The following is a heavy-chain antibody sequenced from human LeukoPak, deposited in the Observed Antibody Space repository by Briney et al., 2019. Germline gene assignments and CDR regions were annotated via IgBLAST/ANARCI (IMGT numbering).Heavy chain of an antibody. Sequence: ASVKVSCKASGYTFTSYYMHWVRQAPGQGLEWMGIINPSGGSTSYAQKFQGRVTMTRDTSTSTVYMELSSLRSEDTAVYYCARDPLLRYFDWLSLDYWGQGTLVTVSS. V-gene: IGHV1-46*01. J-gene: IGHJ4*02. CDR3: ARDPLLRYFDWLSLDY. D-gene: IGHD3-9*01. CDR1: GYTFTSYY. CDR2: INPSGGST.